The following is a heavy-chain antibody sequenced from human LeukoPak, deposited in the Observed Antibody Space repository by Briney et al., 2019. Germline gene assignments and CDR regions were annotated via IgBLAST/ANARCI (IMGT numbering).Heavy chain of an antibody. J-gene: IGHJ6*03. V-gene: IGHV1-69*13. CDR2: IIPILGTA. D-gene: IGHD3-3*01. CDR1: GGTFSSYA. CDR3: ARPALYYDFWSGLDYYYYMDV. Sequence: ASVKVSCKASGGTFSSYAISWVRQAPGQGLEWMGGIIPILGTANYAQKFQGRVTITADESTSTAHMELSSLRSEDTAVYYCARPALYYDFWSGLDYYYYMDVWGKGTTVTVSS.